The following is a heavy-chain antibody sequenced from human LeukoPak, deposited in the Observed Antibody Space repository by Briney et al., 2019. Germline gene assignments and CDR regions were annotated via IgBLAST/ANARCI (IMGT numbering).Heavy chain of an antibody. Sequence: KASETLSLTCTVSGGSISSHYWSWIRQPPGKGLEWIGYIYYSGSTNYNSSLKSRVTISVDTSKNQFSLKLSSVTAADTAVYYCARAYSDSWYYFDYWGQGTLVTVSS. V-gene: IGHV4-59*11. CDR1: GGSISSHY. D-gene: IGHD6-13*01. J-gene: IGHJ4*02. CDR2: IYYSGST. CDR3: ARAYSDSWYYFDY.